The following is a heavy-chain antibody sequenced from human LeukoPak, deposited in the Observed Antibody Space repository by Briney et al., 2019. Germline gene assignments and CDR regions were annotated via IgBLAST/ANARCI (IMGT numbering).Heavy chain of an antibody. CDR2: MNPNSGNT. CDR1: GYTFTGYY. CDR3: ARIRWGGVDY. Sequence: ASVKVSCKASGYTFTGYYMHWVRQAPGQGLEWMGWMNPNSGNTGYAQKFQGRVTMTRNTSISTAYMELSSLRSEDTAVYYCARIRWGGVDYWGQGTLVTVSS. J-gene: IGHJ4*02. V-gene: IGHV1-8*02. D-gene: IGHD3-16*01.